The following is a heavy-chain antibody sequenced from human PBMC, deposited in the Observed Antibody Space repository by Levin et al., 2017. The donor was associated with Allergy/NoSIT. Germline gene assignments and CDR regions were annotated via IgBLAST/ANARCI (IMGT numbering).Heavy chain of an antibody. D-gene: IGHD1-14*01. V-gene: IGHV3-48*03. CDR2: ISSSGSTI. J-gene: IGHJ6*02. CDR3: ASNEVFKTNYYDDGMDV. CDR1: GFTFSSYE. Sequence: GESLKISCAASGFTFSSYEMNWVRQAPGKGLEWVSYISSSGSTIYYADSVKGRFTISRDNAKNSLYLQMNSLRAEDTAVYYCASNEVFKTNYYDDGMDVWGQGTTVTVSS.